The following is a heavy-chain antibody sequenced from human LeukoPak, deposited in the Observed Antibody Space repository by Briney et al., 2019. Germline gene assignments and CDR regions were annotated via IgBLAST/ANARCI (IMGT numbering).Heavy chain of an antibody. V-gene: IGHV3-48*04. Sequence: GGSLRLSCTASGFTFSSYSMNWVRQAPGKGLEWVSYISSSSSTIYYGDSVEGRFTISRDNAKNSLYLQMNSLRAEDTAVYYCARVPDIAAAGNWFDPWGQGALVTVSS. D-gene: IGHD6-13*01. CDR1: GFTFSSYS. J-gene: IGHJ5*02. CDR2: ISSSSSTI. CDR3: ARVPDIAAAGNWFDP.